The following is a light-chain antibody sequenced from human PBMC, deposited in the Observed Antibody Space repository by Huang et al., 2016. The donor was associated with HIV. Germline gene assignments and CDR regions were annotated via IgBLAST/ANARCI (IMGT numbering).Light chain of an antibody. CDR2: WAS. V-gene: IGKV4-1*01. CDR1: QSVLYSSNNKNY. J-gene: IGKJ4*01. CDR3: QQYYSTPPT. Sequence: DIVMTQSPDSLAVSLGERATINCKSSQSVLYSSNNKNYLAWYQQKPGQPPKLRIYWASTRESGGPDRFSGSGSGTDFTLTISSLQAEDVAVYYCQQYYSTPPTFGGGTKVEIK.